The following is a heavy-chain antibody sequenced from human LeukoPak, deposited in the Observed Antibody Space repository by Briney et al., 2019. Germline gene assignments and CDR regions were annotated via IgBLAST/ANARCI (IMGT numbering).Heavy chain of an antibody. CDR2: INHSGST. CDR3: VRNIAAAGRRAFEL. D-gene: IGHD6-13*01. J-gene: IGHJ3*01. CDR1: GGSLSDYY. V-gene: IGHV4-34*01. Sequence: PSETLSLTCAVHGGSLSDYYWCWIRQPPRKGLWWTGQINHSGSTNYNPSLKRRVTISVVTSKNQFSLKLGTVTAADTAAYCLVRNIAAAGRRAFELWGEGTMVTVSS.